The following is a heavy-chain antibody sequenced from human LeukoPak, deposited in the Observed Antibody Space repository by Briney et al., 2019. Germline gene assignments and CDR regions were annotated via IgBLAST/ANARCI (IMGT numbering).Heavy chain of an antibody. CDR1: GYTLTSYD. J-gene: IGHJ6*02. CDR3: ARITYYDFWSGYFSPNYGMDV. D-gene: IGHD3-3*01. Sequence: ASVKVSCKASGYTLTSYDINWVRQATGQGLEWMGWMSPNSGNTGYAQKFQGRVTMTRNTSISTAYMELSSLRSEDTAVYYCARITYYDFWSGYFSPNYGMDVWGQGTTVTVSS. V-gene: IGHV1-8*01. CDR2: MSPNSGNT.